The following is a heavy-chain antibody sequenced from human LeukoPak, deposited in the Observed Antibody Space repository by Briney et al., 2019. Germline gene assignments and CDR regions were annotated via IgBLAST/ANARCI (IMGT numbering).Heavy chain of an antibody. CDR2: INHSGST. Sequence: SETLSLTCAVYGGSFSGYYWSWIRKPPGKGLEWIGEINHSGSTNYNPSLKSRVTISVDTSKNQFSLKLSSVTAADTAVYYCARAVRGYSGYALYYYYMDVWGKGTTVTVSS. V-gene: IGHV4-34*01. CDR3: ARAVRGYSGYALYYYYMDV. CDR1: GGSFSGYY. D-gene: IGHD5-12*01. J-gene: IGHJ6*03.